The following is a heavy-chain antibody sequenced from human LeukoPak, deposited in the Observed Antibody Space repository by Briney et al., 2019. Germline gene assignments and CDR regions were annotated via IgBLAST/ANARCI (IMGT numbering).Heavy chain of an antibody. J-gene: IGHJ4*02. Sequence: PSETLSLTCTVSGGSFSGYYWSWIRQPPGKGLEWIGEINHSGSTNYNPSLKSRVTIAVDTSKNQFSLKLSSVTAADTAVYYCARPGVGRYSSGWYRDYWGQGTLVTVPS. D-gene: IGHD6-19*01. CDR1: GGSFSGYY. CDR3: ARPGVGRYSSGWYRDY. V-gene: IGHV4-34*01. CDR2: INHSGST.